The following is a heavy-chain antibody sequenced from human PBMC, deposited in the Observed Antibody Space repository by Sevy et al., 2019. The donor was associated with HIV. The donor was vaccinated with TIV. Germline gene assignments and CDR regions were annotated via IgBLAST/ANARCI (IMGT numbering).Heavy chain of an antibody. V-gene: IGHV3-30*04. CDR2: ISHDGRNYK. CDR3: ARDRGEILRSAFKS. CDR1: GFTFSEYG. J-gene: IGHJ5*02. Sequence: GGSLRLSCAASGFTFSEYGMHWVRQAPGKGPEWVAVISHDGRNYKYNADFVKGRFTISRDNSRNTLYLQMNSLRAEDTAIYYCARDRGEILRSAFKSWGQGTLVTVSS. D-gene: IGHD3-10*01.